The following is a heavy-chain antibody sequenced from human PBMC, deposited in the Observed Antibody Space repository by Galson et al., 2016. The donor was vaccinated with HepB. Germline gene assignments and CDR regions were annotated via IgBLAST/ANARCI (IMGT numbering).Heavy chain of an antibody. J-gene: IGHJ6*04. CDR1: GFIFNDYH. V-gene: IGHV3-11*01. D-gene: IGHD3-10*01. Sequence: SLRLSCAASGFIFNDYHMAWIRQAPGRGPEWVSQIRDSGDFPYYADSVRGRFTISRDNAKNLIFLQMTSLRVEDTAIYYCARDSIVGFREGGGTEGWGRGTPVHVSS. CDR3: ARDSIVGFREGGGTEG. CDR2: IRDSGDFP.